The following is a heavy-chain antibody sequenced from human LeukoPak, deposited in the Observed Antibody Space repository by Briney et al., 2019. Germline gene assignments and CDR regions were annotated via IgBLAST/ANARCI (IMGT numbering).Heavy chain of an antibody. CDR3: ARDQRWLQASYFDY. CDR1: GFTFSSYG. CDR2: TWYDGSNK. J-gene: IGHJ4*02. V-gene: IGHV3-33*01. Sequence: PGRSLRLSCAASGFTFSSYGMHWVRQAPGKGLEWVAVTWYDGSNKYYADSVKGRFTISRDNSKNTLYLQMNSLRAEDTAVYYCARDQRWLQASYFDYWGQGTLVTVSS. D-gene: IGHD5-24*01.